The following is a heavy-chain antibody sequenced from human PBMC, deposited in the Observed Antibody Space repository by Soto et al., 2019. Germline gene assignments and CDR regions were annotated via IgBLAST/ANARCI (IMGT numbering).Heavy chain of an antibody. CDR1: GFSSRNYW. Sequence: EVQVVESGGGLVQPGGSLRLSCAASGFSSRNYWMTWVHQAPGKGLEWVANIKEDGSEKWYVDSVKGRFTISRDNSKNSVYLQTMSLRAEDTAVYYCARDQVWSSSLEAGFDIWGQGTMVTVSS. V-gene: IGHV3-7*03. CDR3: ARDQVWSSSLEAGFDI. D-gene: IGHD3-3*01. CDR2: IKEDGSEK. J-gene: IGHJ3*02.